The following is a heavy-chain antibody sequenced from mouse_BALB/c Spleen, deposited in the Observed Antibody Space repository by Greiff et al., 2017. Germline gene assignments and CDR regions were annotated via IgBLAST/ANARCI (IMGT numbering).Heavy chain of an antibody. CDR1: GFNIKDYY. D-gene: IGHD2-1*01. Sequence: EVQLQQSGAELVRPGALVKLSCKASGFNIKDYYMHWVKQRPEQGLEWIGWIDPENGNTIYDPKFQGKASITADTSSNTAYLQLSSLTSEDTAVYYCARYGGNYDYWGQGTTLTVSS. CDR2: IDPENGNT. V-gene: IGHV14-1*02. J-gene: IGHJ2*01. CDR3: ARYGGNYDY.